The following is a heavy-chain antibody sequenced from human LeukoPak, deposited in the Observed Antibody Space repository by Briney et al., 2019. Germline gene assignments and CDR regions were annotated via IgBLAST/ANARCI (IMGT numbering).Heavy chain of an antibody. CDR3: ARMVVSGVTNPHGLFDY. CDR2: INHSGST. J-gene: IGHJ4*02. V-gene: IGHV4-34*01. Sequence: SETLSLTCAVYGGSFSGYYWSWIRQPPGKGLEWIGEINHSGSTNYNPSLKSRVTISVDTSKNQFSLKLSSVTAADTSRYYCARMVVSGVTNPHGLFDYWGQGTLVTVSS. CDR1: GGSFSGYY. D-gene: IGHD2-15*01.